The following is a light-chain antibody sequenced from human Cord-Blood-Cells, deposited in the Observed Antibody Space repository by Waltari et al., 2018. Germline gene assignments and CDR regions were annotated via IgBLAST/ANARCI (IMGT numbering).Light chain of an antibody. CDR3: AAWADSLNGWV. V-gene: IGLV1-44*01. J-gene: IGLJ3*02. Sequence: QSVLTQPPSASGTPGQRVTISCSGSSSNIGSNTVNWYQQLPGTAPKLPVYSNNARRSGVPDRFSGPKSGPSASLAISGLQSEDEADYYFAAWADSLNGWVFGGGTKLTVL. CDR1: SSNIGSNT. CDR2: SNN.